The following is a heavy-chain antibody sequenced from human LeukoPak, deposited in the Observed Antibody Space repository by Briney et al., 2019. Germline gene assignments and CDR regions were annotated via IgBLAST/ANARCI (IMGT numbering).Heavy chain of an antibody. V-gene: IGHV4-39*01. J-gene: IGHJ4*02. D-gene: IGHD6-19*01. CDR2: IYYSGST. CDR3: VRHWDEYSSGWPIFPKHFDY. CDR1: GGSISSSSYY. Sequence: PSETLSLTCTVPGGSISSSSYYWGWIRQPPGKGLEWIGSIYYSGSTYYNPSLKSRVTISVDTSKNQFSLKLSSVTAADTAVYYCVRHWDEYSSGWPIFPKHFDYWGQGTLVTVSS.